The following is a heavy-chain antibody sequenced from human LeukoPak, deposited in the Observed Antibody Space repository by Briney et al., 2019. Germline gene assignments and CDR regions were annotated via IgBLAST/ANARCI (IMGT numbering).Heavy chain of an antibody. Sequence: GASVKVSCKASGYTFTSYAMHWVRQAPGQRLEWMGWINAGNGNTKYSQEFQGRVTITRDTSASTVYMELSSLRSEDTAVYYCARDGDYYDSSGYTDYWGQGTLVTVSS. CDR2: INAGNGNT. J-gene: IGHJ4*02. CDR3: ARDGDYYDSSGYTDY. CDR1: GYTFTSYA. D-gene: IGHD3-22*01. V-gene: IGHV1-3*03.